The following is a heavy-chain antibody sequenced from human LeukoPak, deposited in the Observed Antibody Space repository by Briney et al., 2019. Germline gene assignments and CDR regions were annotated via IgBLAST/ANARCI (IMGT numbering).Heavy chain of an antibody. CDR1: GGSIGSSSYY. Sequence: SETLSLTCTVSGGSIGSSSYYWGWIRQPPGKGLEWIGSIYYSGSTYYNPSLKSRVTISVDTSKNQFSLKLSSVTAADTAVYYCAREGSGWLDYWGQGTLVTVSS. V-gene: IGHV4-39*02. D-gene: IGHD6-19*01. CDR2: IYYSGST. CDR3: AREGSGWLDY. J-gene: IGHJ4*02.